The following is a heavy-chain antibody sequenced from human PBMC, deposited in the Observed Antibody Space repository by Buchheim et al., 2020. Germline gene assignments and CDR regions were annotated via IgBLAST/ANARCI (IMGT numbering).Heavy chain of an antibody. CDR2: ISYDGSNK. D-gene: IGHD3-10*01. J-gene: IGHJ6*02. Sequence: QVQLVESGGGVVQPGRSLRLSCAASGFTFSSYAMHWVRQAPGKGLEWVAVISYDGSNKYYADSVKGRFTISRDNSKNKLYLQMNSLRAEDTAVYYCARDVNRAMDVWGQGTT. V-gene: IGHV3-30*04. CDR3: ARDVNRAMDV. CDR1: GFTFSSYA.